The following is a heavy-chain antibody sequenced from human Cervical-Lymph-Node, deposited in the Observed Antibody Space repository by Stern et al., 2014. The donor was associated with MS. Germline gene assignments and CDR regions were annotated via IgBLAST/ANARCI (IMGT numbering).Heavy chain of an antibody. CDR1: GGPISSGGYY. V-gene: IGHV4-31*03. D-gene: IGHD6-13*01. Sequence: QLQLQESGPVLVKPSQPLSLTCTVSGGPISSGGYYWSWIRQHPGKGLEWIGYIHYSGSTYYNPSLQSRVTISVDTSKNQFSLKLSSVTAADTAVYYCARGQQLVLNLDYWGQGTLVTVSS. CDR3: ARGQQLVLNLDY. CDR2: IHYSGST. J-gene: IGHJ4*02.